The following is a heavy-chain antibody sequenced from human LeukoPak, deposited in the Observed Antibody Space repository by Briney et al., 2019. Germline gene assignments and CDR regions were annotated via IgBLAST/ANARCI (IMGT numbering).Heavy chain of an antibody. V-gene: IGHV3-9*01. D-gene: IGHD1-26*01. CDR1: GFTFDDYA. Sequence: PGGSLRLSCAASGFTFDDYAMHWVRQAPGKGLEWVSGISWNSGSIGYADSVKGRFTISRDNAKNSLYLQMNSLRAEDTAVYYCARDSVGATKSNWFDPWGQGTLVTVSS. J-gene: IGHJ5*02. CDR3: ARDSVGATKSNWFDP. CDR2: ISWNSGSI.